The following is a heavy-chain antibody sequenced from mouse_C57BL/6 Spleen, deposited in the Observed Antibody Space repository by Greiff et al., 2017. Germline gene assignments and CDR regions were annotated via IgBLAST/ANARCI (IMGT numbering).Heavy chain of an antibody. CDR1: GYTFTSYW. CDR3: ARRSGAMDY. V-gene: IGHV1-55*01. D-gene: IGHD1-3*01. Sequence: QVQLKQPGAELVKPGASVKMSCKASGYTFTSYWITWVKQRPGQGLEWIGDIYPGSGSTNYNEKFKSKATLTVDTSCSTAYMQLSSLTSEDSAVYYCARRSGAMDYWGQGTSVTVSS. CDR2: IYPGSGST. J-gene: IGHJ4*01.